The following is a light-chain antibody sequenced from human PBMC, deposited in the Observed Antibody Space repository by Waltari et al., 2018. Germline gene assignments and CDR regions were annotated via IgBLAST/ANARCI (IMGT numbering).Light chain of an antibody. V-gene: IGLV2-23*02. Sequence: QSALTQPASVSGSPGQSITISCPGTRRDVGSYTLVSWYQQHPGKAPKLMIYEVSKRPSGVSNRFSGSKSGNTASLTISGLQAEDEADYYCCSYAGSSTYVFGTGTKVTVL. CDR1: RRDVGSYTL. CDR2: EVS. CDR3: CSYAGSSTYV. J-gene: IGLJ1*01.